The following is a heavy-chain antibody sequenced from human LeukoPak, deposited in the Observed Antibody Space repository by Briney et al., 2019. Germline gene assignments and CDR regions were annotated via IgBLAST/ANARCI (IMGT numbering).Heavy chain of an antibody. V-gene: IGHV4-59*08. D-gene: IGHD6-13*01. CDR2: IYYSGSI. CDR3: ARGAIAAAGTWFDP. CDR1: GASTRSAY. J-gene: IGHJ5*02. Sequence: SETLSLTCAVSGASTRSAYWTWIRQPPGRGLEWIGYIYYSGSINYNPSLERRVTISMDTSKSQFSLRLSSVTAADTAVYYCARGAIAAAGTWFDPWGQGTLVTVSS.